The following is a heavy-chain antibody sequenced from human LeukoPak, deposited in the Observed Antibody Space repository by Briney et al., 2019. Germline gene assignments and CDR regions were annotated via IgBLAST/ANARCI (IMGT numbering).Heavy chain of an antibody. V-gene: IGHV3-53*01. J-gene: IGHJ4*02. D-gene: IGHD1-14*01. CDR2: LYSDGNT. Sequence: GGSLRLSCAASGFTVLTNDMTWVRQAPGKGLEWVSVLYSDGNTKYADSVHGRFTISRDNSKNTLYLEMNSLSPDDTAVYYCARGVEPLAANTLAYWGQGTLVTVSS. CDR1: GFTVLTND. CDR3: ARGVEPLAANTLAY.